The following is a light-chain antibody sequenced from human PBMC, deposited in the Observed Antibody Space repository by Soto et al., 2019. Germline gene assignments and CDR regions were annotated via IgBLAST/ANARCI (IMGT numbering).Light chain of an antibody. Sequence: EIVLTQSPDTLSLSPGERATLSCRASQSVSSSYLGWYQQKPGQALRLLIYGASSRATGIPDRFSGSGSGTDFTLTISRLEPEDFAVYYCQQYGSSPPLTFGGGTKVEIK. CDR1: QSVSSSY. CDR3: QQYGSSPPLT. CDR2: GAS. V-gene: IGKV3-20*01. J-gene: IGKJ4*01.